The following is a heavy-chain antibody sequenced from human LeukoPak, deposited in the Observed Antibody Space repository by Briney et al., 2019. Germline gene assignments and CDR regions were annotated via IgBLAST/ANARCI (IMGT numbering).Heavy chain of an antibody. CDR3: ARAGADDAFDI. Sequence: SVKVPCKASGFTFTSSAMQWVRQARGQGLEWIGWIVVCSGNTNYAQKFQERVTITRDMSTSTAYMELSSLRSEDTAVYYCARAGADDAFDIWGQGTMVTVSS. J-gene: IGHJ3*02. D-gene: IGHD3-10*01. V-gene: IGHV1-58*02. CDR1: GFTFTSSA. CDR2: IVVCSGNT.